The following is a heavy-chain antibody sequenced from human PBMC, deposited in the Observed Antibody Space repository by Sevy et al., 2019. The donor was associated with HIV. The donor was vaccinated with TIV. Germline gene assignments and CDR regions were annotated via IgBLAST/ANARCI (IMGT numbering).Heavy chain of an antibody. D-gene: IGHD3-10*01. CDR2: IYYSGTI. V-gene: IGHV4-59*01. CDR1: GDSISSYF. Sequence: AENLSLTCNVSGDSISSYFWSWFRQPPGKGLERIGYIYYSGTIDYNPSLRSRVTIPVDTSKKHFSMKLTSVTAADTAVYYSARDSALVPRALVYWGQGTVVSVSS. J-gene: IGHJ4*02. CDR3: ARDSALVPRALVY.